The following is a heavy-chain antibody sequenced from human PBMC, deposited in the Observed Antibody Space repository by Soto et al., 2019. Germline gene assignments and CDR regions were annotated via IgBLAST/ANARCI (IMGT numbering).Heavy chain of an antibody. CDR2: ISGSGGST. Sequence: PGGSLRLSCAASGFTFSSYAMSWVRQAPGKGLEWVSAISGSGGSTYYADSVKGRLTISRDNSKNTLYLQRNSLRAEDTAVYYCARRRGPNWFGPWGRGTVVTVSS. J-gene: IGHJ5*02. CDR3: ARRRGPNWFGP. V-gene: IGHV3-23*01. CDR1: GFTFSSYA.